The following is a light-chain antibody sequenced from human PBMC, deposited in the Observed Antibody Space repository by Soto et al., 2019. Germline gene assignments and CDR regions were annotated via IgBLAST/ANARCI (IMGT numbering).Light chain of an antibody. V-gene: IGLV2-8*01. CDR2: GVS. CDR3: SSFAGSPVV. Sequence: QSALPQPPSASGSPGQSVTITCSGTSSDVGEENYVSWYQQHPGKVPKLILYGVSKRPSGFPDRFSGSRSGNTASLTVSGLQAEDEADYYCSSFAGSPVVFVGGT. CDR1: SSDVGEENY. J-gene: IGLJ2*01.